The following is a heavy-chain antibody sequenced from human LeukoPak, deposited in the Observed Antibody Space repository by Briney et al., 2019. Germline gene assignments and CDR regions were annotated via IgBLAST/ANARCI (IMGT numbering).Heavy chain of an antibody. CDR3: VTGPWQPGPVEDY. D-gene: IGHD1-14*01. Sequence: PGGSLRLFCAASRSTFSSYSMNWVRQAPGKGLEWVSSINDNSHYIYYADSVKGRFTTSRDNAKNSLYLQMNSLRAEDTAVYYCVTGPWQPGPVEDYWGQGTLVTVSS. J-gene: IGHJ4*02. CDR1: RSTFSSYS. V-gene: IGHV3-21*01. CDR2: INDNSHYI.